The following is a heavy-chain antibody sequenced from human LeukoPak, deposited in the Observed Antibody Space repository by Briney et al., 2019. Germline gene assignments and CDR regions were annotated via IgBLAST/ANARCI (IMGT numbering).Heavy chain of an antibody. CDR2: NSYSGSA. D-gene: IGHD4-17*01. Sequence: SEILSLTCTVSGGSVSSGNYYWTWIRQPPGKGLEWIGYNSYSGSANYNPSLKSRVTILLDTSKNQFSLKLSSVTAADTAIYSCARRVSGDYGHWFDPWGQGTLVTVSS. CDR1: GGSVSSGNYY. J-gene: IGHJ5*02. V-gene: IGHV4-61*01. CDR3: ARRVSGDYGHWFDP.